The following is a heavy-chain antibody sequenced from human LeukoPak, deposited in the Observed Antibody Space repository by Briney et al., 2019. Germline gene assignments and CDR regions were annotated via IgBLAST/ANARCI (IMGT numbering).Heavy chain of an antibody. Sequence: PGRSLRLSCAASGFTFDDYAMHWVRQAPGKGLEWVSGISWNSGSIGYADSVKGRFTISRDNAKNSLYLQMNSLRAEDTALYYCAKETYTTSQFDYWGQGTLVTVSS. CDR2: ISWNSGSI. CDR3: AKETYTTSQFDY. D-gene: IGHD4-17*01. J-gene: IGHJ4*02. CDR1: GFTFDDYA. V-gene: IGHV3-9*01.